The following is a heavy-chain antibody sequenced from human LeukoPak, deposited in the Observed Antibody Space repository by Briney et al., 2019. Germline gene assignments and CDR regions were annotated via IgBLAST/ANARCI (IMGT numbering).Heavy chain of an antibody. V-gene: IGHV4-39*02. CDR3: ARRGVGPTRLYYFDY. CDR1: GASISSTTFY. J-gene: IGHJ4*02. CDR2: IYYSGST. Sequence: SETLSLTCTVSGASISSTTFYWGWIRQPPGKGLEWIGTIYYSGSTYYNPSLKSRVTISVDASKNHFSLRLSSVPAADPAVYYCARRGVGPTRLYYFDYWGQGTLVTVSS. D-gene: IGHD1-26*01.